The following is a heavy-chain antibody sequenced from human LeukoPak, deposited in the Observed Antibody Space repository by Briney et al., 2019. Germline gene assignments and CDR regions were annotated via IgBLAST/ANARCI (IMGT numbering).Heavy chain of an antibody. CDR3: AREQEDYMDV. J-gene: IGHJ6*03. V-gene: IGHV1-2*02. CDR2: INPNSGDT. CDR1: GYIFTGYY. Sequence: ASVKVSCKASGYIFTGYYMHWVRQAPGQGLEWMGWINPNSGDTNYAQKFQGRVTMTRDTSISTAYMELSRLRSDDTAVYYCAREQEDYMDVWGKGTTVTVSS.